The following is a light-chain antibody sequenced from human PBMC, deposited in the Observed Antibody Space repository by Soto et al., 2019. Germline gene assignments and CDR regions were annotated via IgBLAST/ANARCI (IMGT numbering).Light chain of an antibody. CDR1: QSVLFTSNNKNY. J-gene: IGKJ4*01. V-gene: IGKV4-1*01. Sequence: DIVMTQSPDSLSVSLGHSATINCESSQSVLFTSNNKNYLAWYQQKPGQPPKLLLSWASARESGVPERFSGSGSGTLFTLSISSLQAEDVAVYYCQQYYTLPLTFGGGTKV. CDR2: WAS. CDR3: QQYYTLPLT.